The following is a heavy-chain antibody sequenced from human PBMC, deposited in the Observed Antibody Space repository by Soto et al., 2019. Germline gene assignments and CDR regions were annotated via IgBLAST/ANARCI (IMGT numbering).Heavy chain of an antibody. CDR3: AKDRATCYALDF. Sequence: QVQLVESGGGVVQPGRSLRLSCATSGFTFNSNAMHWVRQAPGKGLEWVAFKSYDGSVIYYADSVKGRFTISRDNSKNTLYLRMNSLGPEDTAVYYCAKDRATCYALDFWGHGTLVTVSS. CDR1: GFTFNSNA. D-gene: IGHD3-16*01. V-gene: IGHV3-30*18. J-gene: IGHJ4*01. CDR2: KSYDGSVI.